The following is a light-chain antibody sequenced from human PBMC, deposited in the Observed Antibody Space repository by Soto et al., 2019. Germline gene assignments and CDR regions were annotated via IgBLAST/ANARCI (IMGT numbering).Light chain of an antibody. Sequence: DIQMTQSPSSVSASVGDRVTITCRASQGISSWLVWYQQKPGKAPKVLIYAASSLQSGVPSRFSGSGSGTEFTLTISSLQSDDIATYYCQQAATLPFTFGPGTKVDLK. CDR3: QQAATLPFT. CDR1: QGISSW. J-gene: IGKJ3*01. V-gene: IGKV1-12*01. CDR2: AAS.